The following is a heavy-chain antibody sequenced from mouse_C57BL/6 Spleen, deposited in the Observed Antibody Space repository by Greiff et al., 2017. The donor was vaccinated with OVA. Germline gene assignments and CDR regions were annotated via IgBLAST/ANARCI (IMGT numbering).Heavy chain of an antibody. CDR1: GYTFTSYW. J-gene: IGHJ1*03. Sequence: QVQLQQPGAELVMPGASVKLSCKASGYTFTSYWMHWVKQRPGQGLEWIGEIDPSDSYTNYNQKFKGKSTLTVDKSSSTAYMQLSSLTSEDSAVYYCARGFYCGPHWYFDVWGTGTTVTVSS. CDR3: ARGFYCGPHWYFDV. CDR2: IDPSDSYT. D-gene: IGHD1-1*01. V-gene: IGHV1-69*01.